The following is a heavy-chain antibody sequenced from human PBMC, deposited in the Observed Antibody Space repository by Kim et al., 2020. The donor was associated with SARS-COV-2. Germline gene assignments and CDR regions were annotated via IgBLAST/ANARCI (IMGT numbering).Heavy chain of an antibody. J-gene: IGHJ6*02. V-gene: IGHV4-59*01. CDR1: GGSISSYY. CDR3: ARGHYDFWSGYYGHYYYGMDV. D-gene: IGHD3-3*01. CDR2: IYYSGST. Sequence: SETLSLTCTVSGGSISSYYWSWIRQPPGKGLEWIGYIYYSGSTNYNPSLKSRVTISVDTSKNQFSLKLSSVTAADTAVYYCARGHYDFWSGYYGHYYYGMDVWGQGTTVTVSS.